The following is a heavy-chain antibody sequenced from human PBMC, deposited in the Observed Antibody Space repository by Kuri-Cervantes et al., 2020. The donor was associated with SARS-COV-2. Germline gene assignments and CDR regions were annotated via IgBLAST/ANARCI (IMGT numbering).Heavy chain of an antibody. CDR1: GYTFTSYG. J-gene: IGHJ3*02. CDR3: ASHVGERRGGFSAFDI. D-gene: IGHD3-10*02. V-gene: IGHV1-18*01. Sequence: ASVKVSCKASGYTFTSYGISWVRQAPGQGLEWMGWISAYNGNTNYAQKLQGRVTMTTDTSTSTAYMELRSLRSEDTAVYYCASHVGERRGGFSAFDIWGQGTMVTVSS. CDR2: ISAYNGNT.